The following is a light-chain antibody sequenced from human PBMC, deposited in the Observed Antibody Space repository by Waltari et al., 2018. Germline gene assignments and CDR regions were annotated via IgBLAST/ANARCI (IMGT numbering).Light chain of an antibody. J-gene: IGKJ2*01. V-gene: IGKV3-20*01. Sequence: VLTQSPGTLSLSPGERATLSCRASQSLTKKYLAWYQQKPGQAPRLLIYGASSRAAGIPDRFSVSGSVTDFTLTINRLEPEDFAVYYCQQYGSSIMYTFGQGTKLEIK. CDR3: QQYGSSIMYT. CDR2: GAS. CDR1: QSLTKKY.